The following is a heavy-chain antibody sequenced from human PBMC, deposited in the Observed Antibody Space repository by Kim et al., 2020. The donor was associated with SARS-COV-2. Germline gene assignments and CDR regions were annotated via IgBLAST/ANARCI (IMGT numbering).Heavy chain of an antibody. CDR1: GYTFTSYG. CDR3: ARDILNFGMEPKGWFDP. J-gene: IGHJ5*02. V-gene: IGHV1-18*01. CDR2: ISAYNGNT. Sequence: ASVKVSCKASGYTFTSYGISWVRQAPGQGLEWMGWISAYNGNTNYAQKLQGRVTMTTDTSTSTAYMELRSLRSDDTAVYYCARDILNFGMEPKGWFDPWGQGTLVTVSS. D-gene: IGHD3-3*01.